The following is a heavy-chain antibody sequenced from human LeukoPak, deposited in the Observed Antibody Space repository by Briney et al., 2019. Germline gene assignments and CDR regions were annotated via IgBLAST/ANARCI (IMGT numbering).Heavy chain of an antibody. D-gene: IGHD6-19*01. Sequence: GASVKVSCKASGYTLTSYDINWVRQATGQGLEWMGWMNPNSGNTGYAQKFQGRVTMTRNTSISTAYMELSSLRSEDTAVYYCARTNKQWLVLGYWGQGTLVTVSS. CDR1: GYTLTSYD. V-gene: IGHV1-8*01. J-gene: IGHJ4*02. CDR3: ARTNKQWLVLGY. CDR2: MNPNSGNT.